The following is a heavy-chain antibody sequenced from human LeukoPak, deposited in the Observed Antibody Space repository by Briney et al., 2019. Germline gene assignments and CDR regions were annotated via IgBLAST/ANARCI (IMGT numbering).Heavy chain of an antibody. Sequence: GGSLRLSCAASGFTFSGYYMTWVRQAPGKGLEWVSAISGSGGTTYFADSVKGRFTISRDNLKNTLYLQMNGLRAEDTAVYYCAKNRGHCVDGVCHNYYYMDVWGRGTTVTVSS. CDR1: GFTFSGYY. J-gene: IGHJ6*03. D-gene: IGHD2-8*02. V-gene: IGHV3-23*01. CDR2: ISGSGGTT. CDR3: AKNRGHCVDGVCHNYYYMDV.